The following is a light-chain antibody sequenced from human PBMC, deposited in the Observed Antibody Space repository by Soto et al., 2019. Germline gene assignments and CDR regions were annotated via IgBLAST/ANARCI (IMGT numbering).Light chain of an antibody. J-gene: IGLJ3*02. V-gene: IGLV2-14*01. CDR2: EVS. CDR3: SSYTSTSTLV. Sequence: QSVLTQPASMSGSPGQSITISCIGTSSDIGTYNYDSWYQQYPGKAPKLMIYEVSTRPSGVSNRFSGSKSGNTASLTISGLQAEDEADYYCSSYTSTSTLVFGGGTKVTVL. CDR1: SSDIGTYNY.